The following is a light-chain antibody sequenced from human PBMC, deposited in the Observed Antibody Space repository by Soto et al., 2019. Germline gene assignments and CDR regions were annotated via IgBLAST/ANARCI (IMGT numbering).Light chain of an antibody. CDR3: SSYAGSNNVV. CDR2: EVS. J-gene: IGLJ2*01. V-gene: IGLV2-8*01. CDR1: SSDVVGYNY. Sequence: QSVLTQPPSASGSPGQSVTISCTGTSSDVVGYNYVSWYQQHPGKAPKLMIYEVSKRPSGVPDRFSASKSVNTASLTVSGLQAEDEADYYCSSYAGSNNVVFGGGTKLTVL.